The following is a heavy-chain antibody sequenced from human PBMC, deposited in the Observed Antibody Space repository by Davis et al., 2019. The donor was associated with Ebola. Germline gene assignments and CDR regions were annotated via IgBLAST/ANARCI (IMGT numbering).Heavy chain of an antibody. Sequence: PGGSLRLSCAASGFTFADYAMHWVRQAPGKGLEWVSGISWNSGSIGYADSVKGRFTISRDNAKNSLYLQMNSLRAEDTALYYCAKDKAYSGSYSGAFDIWGQGTMVTVSS. J-gene: IGHJ3*02. D-gene: IGHD1-26*01. CDR3: AKDKAYSGSYSGAFDI. V-gene: IGHV3-9*01. CDR1: GFTFADYA. CDR2: ISWNSGSI.